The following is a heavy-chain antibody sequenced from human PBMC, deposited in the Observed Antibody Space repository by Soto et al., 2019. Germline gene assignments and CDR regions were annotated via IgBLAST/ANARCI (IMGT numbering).Heavy chain of an antibody. CDR3: ARFTIFGVAPGLDP. Sequence: SETLSLTCTVSGGSISSYYWSWIRQPPGKGLEWIGFMYSSGSANYNPSLKSRVTVSVDTSKNIFSLRLSSVTAADTAVYYCARFTIFGVAPGLDPWGQGTLVTVSS. CDR1: GGSISSYY. V-gene: IGHV4-4*09. D-gene: IGHD3-3*01. CDR2: MYSSGSA. J-gene: IGHJ5*02.